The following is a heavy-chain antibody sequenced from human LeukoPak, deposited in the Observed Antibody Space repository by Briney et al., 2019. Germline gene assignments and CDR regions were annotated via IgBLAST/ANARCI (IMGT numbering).Heavy chain of an antibody. J-gene: IGHJ4*02. Sequence: GGSLRLSCAASGFTFSNYAMHWVRRAPGMGLEYVSAINANGGGTYYADSVKGRFTISRDNSKSTLYLQLGSLRAEDMAVYFCARVLLTGYYYDYWGQGTLVTVSS. CDR1: GFTFSNYA. D-gene: IGHD3-9*01. CDR3: ARVLLTGYYYDY. V-gene: IGHV3-64*02. CDR2: INANGGGT.